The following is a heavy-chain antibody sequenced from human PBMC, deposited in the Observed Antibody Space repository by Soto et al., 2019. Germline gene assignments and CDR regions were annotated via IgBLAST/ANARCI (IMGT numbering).Heavy chain of an antibody. CDR3: VKDDGGYTSTAPH. D-gene: IGHD3-22*01. CDR2: ISGSGDRT. V-gene: IGHV3-23*01. J-gene: IGHJ4*02. Sequence: VQLREYGGGLVQPGRSLRLSCAASGITISNYPMSWVRQAPGKGLDWVSGISGSGDRTYYADSAKGRFTISKDISRNSLSLQLDSLGAEDTAVYFCVKDDGGYTSTAPHWGQGTLVTVSS. CDR1: GITISNYP.